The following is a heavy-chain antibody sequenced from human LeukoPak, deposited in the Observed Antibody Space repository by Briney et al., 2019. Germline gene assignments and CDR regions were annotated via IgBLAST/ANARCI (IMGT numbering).Heavy chain of an antibody. J-gene: IGHJ5*02. D-gene: IGHD3-3*01. CDR1: GYTFTSYD. Sequence: ASVKVSCKASGYTFTSYDINGVRQATGQGLEWMGWMNPNSGNTGYAQKFQGRVTITRNTSISTAYMELSSLRSEDTAVYYCARARPYYDFWSGYSPWGQGTLVTVSS. CDR3: ARARPYYDFWSGYSP. CDR2: MNPNSGNT. V-gene: IGHV1-8*03.